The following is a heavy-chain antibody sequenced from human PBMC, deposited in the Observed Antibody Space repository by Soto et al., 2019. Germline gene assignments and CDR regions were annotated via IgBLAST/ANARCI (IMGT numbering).Heavy chain of an antibody. Sequence: QVQLVESGGGVVQPGRSLRLSCAASGFACINYGMHWVRQAPGKGLEWVAVISYDGNNIYYADSVKGRSTISRDNSKNTLYLQMHRLPAEDTAVYFCANGMTTDTEDNYFYCIDPRGRGTTVTVSS. V-gene: IGHV3-30*18. CDR3: ANGMTTDTEDNYFYCIDP. J-gene: IGHJ6*02. CDR1: GFACINYG. CDR2: ISYDGNNI.